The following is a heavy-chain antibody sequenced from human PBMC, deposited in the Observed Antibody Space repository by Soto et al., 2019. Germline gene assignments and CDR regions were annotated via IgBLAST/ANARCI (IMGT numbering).Heavy chain of an antibody. J-gene: IGHJ6*03. CDR2: IYYSGST. CDR3: ARGTTVAYYYYYYMDV. CDR1: GGSISSGGYY. Sequence: QVQLQESGPGLVKPSQTLSLTCTVSGGSISSGGYYWSWIRQHPGKGLEWIGYIYYSGSTYYNPSLTSRVTISVDTSKNQLTLKLSSVTAADTAVYYCARGTTVAYYYYYYMDVWGKGTTVTVSS. D-gene: IGHD4-4*01. V-gene: IGHV4-31*03.